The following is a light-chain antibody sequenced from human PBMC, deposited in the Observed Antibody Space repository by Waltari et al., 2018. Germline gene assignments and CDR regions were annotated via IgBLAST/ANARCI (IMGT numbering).Light chain of an antibody. CDR1: L. Sequence: LVSWYQHSPGQAPKLIIYEANKRPSGVSSRFSGSKSGDTASLTISGLQAEDEAQYYCSSYANDGTVFGGGTKVTVL. V-gene: IGLV2-23*01. CDR2: EAN. J-gene: IGLJ2*01. CDR3: SSYANDGTV.